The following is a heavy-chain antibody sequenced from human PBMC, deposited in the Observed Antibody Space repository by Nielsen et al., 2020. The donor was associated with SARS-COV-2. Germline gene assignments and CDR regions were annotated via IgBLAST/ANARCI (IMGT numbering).Heavy chain of an antibody. V-gene: IGHV3-48*01. CDR3: ARATDPSYYRSMDA. CDR1: GFTFGGYG. CDR2: ISDSSFAI. Sequence: GESLKISCAASGFTFGGYGMNWVRQAPGKGLEWVSYISDSSFAIHYAHFVKGRFTISRDKARNLLLLQMDSLTADDTAVYYCARATDPSYYRSMDAWGLGTSVTVSS. J-gene: IGHJ6*02.